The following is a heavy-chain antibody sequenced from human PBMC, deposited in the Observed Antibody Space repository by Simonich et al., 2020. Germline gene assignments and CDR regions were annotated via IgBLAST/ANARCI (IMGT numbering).Heavy chain of an antibody. Sequence: GAEVKKPGASVKVSCKASGYTFTGYYMHWVRQAPGQGLEWMGRINPNSGGTNYAQKIQGRVTMTRDTSSSTAYMELSRLRSDDTAVYYCARVPGIYYYYGMDVWGQGTTVTVSS. D-gene: IGHD3-10*01. CDR3: ARVPGIYYYYGMDV. CDR2: INPNSGGT. CDR1: GYTFTGYY. J-gene: IGHJ6*02. V-gene: IGHV1-2*06.